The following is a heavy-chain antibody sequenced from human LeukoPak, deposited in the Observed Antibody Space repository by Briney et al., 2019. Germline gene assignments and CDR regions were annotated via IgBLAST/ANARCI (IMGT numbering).Heavy chain of an antibody. CDR2: IYYSGST. D-gene: IGHD6-19*01. V-gene: IGHV4-39*01. CDR1: GGSISSSSYY. J-gene: IGHJ4*02. CDR3: TSLLTTGYSSGWFDY. Sequence: SETLSLTCTVSGGSISSSSYYWGWIRQPPGKGLEWTGSIYYSGSTYYNPSLKSRVTISVDTSKNQFSLKLSSVTAADTAVYYCTSLLTTGYSSGWFDYWGQGTLVTVSS.